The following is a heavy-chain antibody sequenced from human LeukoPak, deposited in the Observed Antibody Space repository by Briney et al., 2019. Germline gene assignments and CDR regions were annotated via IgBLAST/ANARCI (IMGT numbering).Heavy chain of an antibody. V-gene: IGHV3-30*03. Sequence: GRSLRLSCAASGFTFSSYGMHWVRQAPGKGLEWVAVISYDGSNKYYADSVEGRFTISRDNPKNTLYLQMNSLRAEDTAVYYCATGDYFSNGDIVVVPAAFDPWGQGTLVTVSS. J-gene: IGHJ5*02. D-gene: IGHD2-2*01. CDR3: ATGDYFSNGDIVVVPAAFDP. CDR2: ISYDGSNK. CDR1: GFTFSSYG.